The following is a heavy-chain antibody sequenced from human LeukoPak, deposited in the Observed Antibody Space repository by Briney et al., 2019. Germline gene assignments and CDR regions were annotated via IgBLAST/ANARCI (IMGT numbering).Heavy chain of an antibody. CDR1: GFSFSGYG. CDR2: IRYDGITK. J-gene: IGHJ4*02. D-gene: IGHD4-17*01. Sequence: GGSLRLSCAASGFSFSGYGMHWVRQVPGKGLEWVAFIRYDGITKFCIDSVKGRFAISRDNSKNTPSLQMNSLRTEDTAVYYCAALHTGTFVDYWGQGTLVTVSS. V-gene: IGHV3-30*02. CDR3: AALHTGTFVDY.